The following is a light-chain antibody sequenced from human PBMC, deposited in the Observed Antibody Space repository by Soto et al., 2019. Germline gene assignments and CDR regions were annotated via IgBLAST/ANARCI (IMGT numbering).Light chain of an antibody. V-gene: IGKV1-39*01. J-gene: IGKJ2*01. Sequence: DIQMTQSPSTLPASVGDRVTITCRASQSIATYLNWYQQKPGKAPKLLIYSASSLLSGVPSRFSGSGSGADFTLTISSLQPDDFATYYCQQSYSTPRTFGQGTKLEIK. CDR1: QSIATY. CDR3: QQSYSTPRT. CDR2: SAS.